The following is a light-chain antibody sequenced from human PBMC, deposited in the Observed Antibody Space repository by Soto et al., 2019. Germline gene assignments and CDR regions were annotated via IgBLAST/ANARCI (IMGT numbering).Light chain of an antibody. V-gene: IGKV3-11*01. CDR1: QSIGLA. Sequence: EIVLTQSPATLSLSPGERATLSCSASQSIGLAIAWYQHKPGQAPRLLIFDASQRATGIPARFRGSGSGTDFTLSISSLEPEDFAVYYCQQRTDRPPSTFGQGTKVESK. CDR3: QQRTDRPPST. J-gene: IGKJ1*01. CDR2: DAS.